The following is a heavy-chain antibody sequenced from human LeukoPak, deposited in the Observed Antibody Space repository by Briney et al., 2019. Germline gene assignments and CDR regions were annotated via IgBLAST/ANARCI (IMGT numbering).Heavy chain of an antibody. CDR2: IYYSGST. Sequence: SETLSLTCTVSGGSISSYYWSWIRQPPGKGLEWIGYIYYSGSTNYNPSLTSRVTISVDTSKNQFSLKLSSVTAADTAVYYCARGDSFEAFDIWGQGTMVTVSS. D-gene: IGHD6-13*01. CDR3: ARGDSFEAFDI. CDR1: GGSISSYY. J-gene: IGHJ3*02. V-gene: IGHV4-59*01.